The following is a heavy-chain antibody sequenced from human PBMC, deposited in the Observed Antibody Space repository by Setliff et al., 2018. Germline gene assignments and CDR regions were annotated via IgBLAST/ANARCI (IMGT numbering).Heavy chain of an antibody. CDR3: ARDGVFYAMDF. CDR2: MSYDTTKE. D-gene: IGHD3-10*01. CDR1: GFNFGAYV. Sequence: GGSLRLSCTASGFNFGAYVMHWVRQAPGKGLEWVAIMSYDTTKEYYADSVKGRFTISRDNSRNTLYLQMNSLRAEDSAVYYCARDGVFYAMDFWGQGTTVTVSS. J-gene: IGHJ6*02. V-gene: IGHV3-30*04.